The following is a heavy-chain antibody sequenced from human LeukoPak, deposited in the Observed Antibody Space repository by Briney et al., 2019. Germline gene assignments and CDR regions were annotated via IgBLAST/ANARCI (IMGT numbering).Heavy chain of an antibody. CDR2: INTSSGST. D-gene: IGHD6-13*01. CDR1: GYTFTSYY. Sequence: GASVKVSCKASGYTFTSYYMHWVRQAPGQGLEWMGIINTSSGSTSYAQKLQGRVTMTRDTSTSTVYMEMISLRSEDTAVYYCARDLGSWYEFDYWGQGTLVTVSS. J-gene: IGHJ4*02. CDR3: ARDLGSWYEFDY. V-gene: IGHV1-46*04.